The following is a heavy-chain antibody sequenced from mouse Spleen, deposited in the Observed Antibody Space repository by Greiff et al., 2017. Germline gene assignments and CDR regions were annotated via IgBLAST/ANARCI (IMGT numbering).Heavy chain of an antibody. V-gene: IGHV1-15*01. CDR2: IDPETGGT. J-gene: IGHJ2*01. Sequence: LVESGAELVRPGASVTLSCKASGYTFTDYEMHWVKQTPVHGLEWIGAIDPETGGTAYNQKFKGKAILTADKSSSTAYMELRSLTSEDSAVYYCTGGNYDYWGQGTTLTVSS. CDR3: TGGNYDY. D-gene: IGHD2-1*01. CDR1: GYTFTDYE.